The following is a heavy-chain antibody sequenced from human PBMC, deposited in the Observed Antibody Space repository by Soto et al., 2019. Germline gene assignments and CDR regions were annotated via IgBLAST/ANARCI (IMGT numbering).Heavy chain of an antibody. Sequence: PGGSLRLSCAASGFTFSSYAMSWVRQAPGKGLEWVSAISGSGGSTYYADSVEGRFTISRDNSKNTLYLQMNSLRAEDTAVYYCAKDREVAAAWDYGIDVWGQGTTVTVSS. J-gene: IGHJ6*02. CDR3: AKDREVAAAWDYGIDV. V-gene: IGHV3-23*01. CDR1: GFTFSSYA. CDR2: ISGSGGST. D-gene: IGHD6-13*01.